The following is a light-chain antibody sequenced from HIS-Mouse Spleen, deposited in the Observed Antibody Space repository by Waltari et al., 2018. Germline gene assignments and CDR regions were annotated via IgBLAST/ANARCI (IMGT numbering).Light chain of an antibody. J-gene: IGKJ3*01. CDR2: DAS. V-gene: IGKV1-33*01. Sequence: DIQMTQSPSSLSASVGDRVTITCQASQDISNYLNWYQQKPGKAPKLLIYDASNLETGVPSRFSGSGSGTEFTFTISILQPEDIATYYCQQYDNLHRLTFGPGTKVDIK. CDR3: QQYDNLHRLT. CDR1: QDISNY.